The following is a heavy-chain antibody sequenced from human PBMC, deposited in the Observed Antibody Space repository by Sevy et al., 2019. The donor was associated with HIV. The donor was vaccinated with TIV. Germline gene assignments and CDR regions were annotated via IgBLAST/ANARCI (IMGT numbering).Heavy chain of an antibody. CDR1: GFTFSYYA. J-gene: IGHJ4*02. D-gene: IGHD1-26*01. CDR3: AKFQDVGATFVDY. CDR2: ISGSGGST. Sequence: GSLRLSCAASGFTFSYYAMSWVRQTPGKGLQWVSGISGSGGSTDYADSVKGRFTISRDNAKNTLYLQMNSLRAEDTAVYYCAKFQDVGATFVDYWGQGTLLTVSS. V-gene: IGHV3-23*01.